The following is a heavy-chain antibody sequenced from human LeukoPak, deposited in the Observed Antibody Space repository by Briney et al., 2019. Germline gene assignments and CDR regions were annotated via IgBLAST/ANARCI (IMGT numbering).Heavy chain of an antibody. J-gene: IGHJ4*02. D-gene: IGHD3-10*01. CDR2: IIPVLDIT. CDR1: GGTFSSYA. V-gene: IGHV1-69*04. Sequence: SVKVSCKASGGTFSSYAINWVRQAPGQGLEWLGRIIPVLDITVFAQKFQGRVTITADESTSTAYMELSSLRSEDTAVYYCASGGSGFDYWGQGTLVTVSS. CDR3: ASGGSGFDY.